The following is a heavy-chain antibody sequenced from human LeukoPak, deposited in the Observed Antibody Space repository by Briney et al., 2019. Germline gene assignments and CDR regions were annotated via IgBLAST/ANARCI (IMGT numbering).Heavy chain of an antibody. Sequence: GGSLRLSCAASGFTFSNYFMHWVRQAPGKGLVWVSRLNSDGRSTSYADSVKGRFTISRDNAKNTLYLEMNNLRVEDTAVYYCARDGGSGTPFTYFDYWGQGTLVTVSS. J-gene: IGHJ4*02. V-gene: IGHV3-74*01. CDR2: LNSDGRST. CDR3: ARDGGSGTPFTYFDY. CDR1: GFTFSNYF. D-gene: IGHD3-10*01.